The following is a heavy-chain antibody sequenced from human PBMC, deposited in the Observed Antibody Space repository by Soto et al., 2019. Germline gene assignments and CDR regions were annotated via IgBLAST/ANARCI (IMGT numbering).Heavy chain of an antibody. CDR3: ARDLSGDYVYDY. V-gene: IGHV3-33*01. CDR1: GFTFSSYG. D-gene: IGHD4-17*01. CDR2: IWYDGSNK. J-gene: IGHJ4*02. Sequence: GGSLRLCCAASGFTFSSYGMHWVRQAPGKGLEWVAVIWYDGSNKYYADSVKGRFTISRDNSKNTLYLQMNSLRAEDTAVYYCARDLSGDYVYDYWGQGTLVTVSS.